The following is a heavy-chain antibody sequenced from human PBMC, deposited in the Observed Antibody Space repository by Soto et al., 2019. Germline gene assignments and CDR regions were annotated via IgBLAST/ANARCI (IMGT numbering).Heavy chain of an antibody. J-gene: IGHJ4*02. D-gene: IGHD3-22*01. V-gene: IGHV1-18*04. Sequence: ASVKVSCKASGYTFTSYGISWVRQAPGQGLEWMGWISAYNGNTNYAQKLQGRVTMTTDTSTSTAYMELRSLRSDDTAVYYCARLEVEGMYYYDSSGYYPPDWWGQGTLVTVPS. CDR3: ARLEVEGMYYYDSSGYYPPDW. CDR1: GYTFTSYG. CDR2: ISAYNGNT.